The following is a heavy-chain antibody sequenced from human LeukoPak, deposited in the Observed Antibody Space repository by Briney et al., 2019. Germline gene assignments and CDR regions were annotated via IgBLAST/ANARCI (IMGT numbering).Heavy chain of an antibody. J-gene: IGHJ6*02. Sequence: GGSLRLSCAASGFTFSSYAMHWVRQAPGKGLEWVAVISYDGSNKYYADSVKGRFTISRDNSKNTPYLQMNSLRAEDTAVYYCAREMVLDYYYGMDVWGQGTTVTVSS. V-gene: IGHV3-30-3*01. CDR3: AREMVLDYYYGMDV. D-gene: IGHD2-8*02. CDR1: GFTFSSYA. CDR2: ISYDGSNK.